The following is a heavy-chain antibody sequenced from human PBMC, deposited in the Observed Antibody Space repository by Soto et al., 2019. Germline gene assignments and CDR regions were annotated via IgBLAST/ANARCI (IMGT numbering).Heavy chain of an antibody. D-gene: IGHD2-15*01. CDR1: GGSFSGYY. J-gene: IGHJ5*02. V-gene: IGHV4-34*01. CDR3: ARGRVIVVVVAATRRWAFDP. CDR2: INHSGST. Sequence: QVQLQQWGAGLLKPSETLSLTCAVYGGSFSGYYWSWIRQPPGKGLEWIGEINHSGSTNYNPSLKSRVTISVDTSKNQFSLKLSSVTAADTAVYYCARGRVIVVVVAATRRWAFDPWGQGTLDTVSS.